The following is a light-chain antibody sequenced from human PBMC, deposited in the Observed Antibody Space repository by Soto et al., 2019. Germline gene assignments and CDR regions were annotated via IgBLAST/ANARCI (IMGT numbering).Light chain of an antibody. CDR2: AAS. Sequence: DIQMTQFPSSLSASVGDRVTITCRASQSISNSLNWYQQKPGKAPKLLIYAASSLQSGVPSRFSGSGSGTDFTLNIRNLQPEDCATYYCQQSYSIPQTFGPGNKVDIK. CDR3: QQSYSIPQT. V-gene: IGKV1-39*01. J-gene: IGKJ3*01. CDR1: QSISNS.